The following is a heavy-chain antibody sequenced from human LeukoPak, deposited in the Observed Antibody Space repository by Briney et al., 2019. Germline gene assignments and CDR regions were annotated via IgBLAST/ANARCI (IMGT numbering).Heavy chain of an antibody. CDR2: IYPGDSDT. CDR1: GSTFTSYW. D-gene: IGHD2-2*01. J-gene: IGHJ4*02. V-gene: IGHV5-51*01. Sequence: GASLQISCQGSGSTFTSYWIGWVRQLPGKGLEWRGIIYPGDSDTRYSPSFQGQVTISADKSISTAYLQWSSLKASDTAMYYCARRYCSSTSCYGGEFDYWGQGTLVTVSS. CDR3: ARRYCSSTSCYGGEFDY.